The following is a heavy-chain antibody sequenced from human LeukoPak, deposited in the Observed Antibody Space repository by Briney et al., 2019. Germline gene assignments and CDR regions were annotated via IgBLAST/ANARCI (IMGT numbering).Heavy chain of an antibody. D-gene: IGHD2-15*01. CDR3: AKASRGVAVVAALDY. V-gene: IGHV3-30*18. Sequence: GGSLRLPCAASGFTFSSYGMHWVRQAPGKGLEWVAVISYDGSNKYYADSVKGRFTISRDNSKNTLYLQMNSLRAEDTAVYYCAKASRGVAVVAALDYWGQGTLVTVSS. J-gene: IGHJ4*02. CDR2: ISYDGSNK. CDR1: GFTFSSYG.